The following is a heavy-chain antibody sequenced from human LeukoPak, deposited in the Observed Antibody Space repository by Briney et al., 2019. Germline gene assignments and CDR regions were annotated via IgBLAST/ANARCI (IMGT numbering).Heavy chain of an antibody. CDR2: IIPIFGTA. Sequence: VASVKVSCXASGGTFSSYAISWVRQARGQGLEWMGGIIPIFGTANYAQKFQGRVTITTDESTSTAYMELSSLRSEDTAVYYCARVGAASHYYYMDVWGKGTTVTVSS. D-gene: IGHD1-26*01. CDR1: GGTFSSYA. J-gene: IGHJ6*03. CDR3: ARVGAASHYYYMDV. V-gene: IGHV1-69*05.